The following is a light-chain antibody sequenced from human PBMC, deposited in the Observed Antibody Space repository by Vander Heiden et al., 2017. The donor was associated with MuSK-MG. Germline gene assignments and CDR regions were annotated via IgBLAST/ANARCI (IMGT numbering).Light chain of an antibody. CDR2: QDR. CDR1: KLGDKY. Sequence: SYELTQPPSVSVSPGQTASITCSGDKLGDKYACWYQQKPGQSPVLVICQDRKRPSGIPERFSGSNSGNTATLTISGTQAMDEADYYCQAWDSSTVVFGGGTKLTVL. J-gene: IGLJ2*01. V-gene: IGLV3-1*01. CDR3: QAWDSSTVV.